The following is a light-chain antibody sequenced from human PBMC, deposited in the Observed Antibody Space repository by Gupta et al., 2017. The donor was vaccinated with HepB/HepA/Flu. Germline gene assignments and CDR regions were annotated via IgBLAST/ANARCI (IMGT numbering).Light chain of an antibody. CDR2: GAS. CDR3: QHYGSSPPIT. Sequence: EIVLTQYPGTLSLSPGERATLSCRASQSVSSSYLAWYQQKVGQAPRLLIYGASSRATGIPDRISGSGSGTDFTLTISRLEPEDFAVYYCQHYGSSPPITFGQGTRLEIK. J-gene: IGKJ5*01. CDR1: QSVSSSY. V-gene: IGKV3-20*01.